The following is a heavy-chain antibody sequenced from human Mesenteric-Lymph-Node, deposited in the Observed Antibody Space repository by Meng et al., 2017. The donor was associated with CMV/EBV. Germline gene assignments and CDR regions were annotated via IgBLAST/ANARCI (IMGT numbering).Heavy chain of an antibody. J-gene: IGHJ5*02. D-gene: IGHD2-2*01. CDR3: ARDLLRVGTSRYLWFDP. V-gene: IGHV1-69*04. CDR2: IIPVVGVT. CDR1: GGTFNSHA. Sequence: SVKVSCKPFGGTFNSHAFNWVRQAPGQGPEWMGRIIPVVGVTEYAEKFQGRVTITADKSTTTAYMELSSLQSEDTAIYYCARDLLRVGTSRYLWFDPWGQGTLVTVSS.